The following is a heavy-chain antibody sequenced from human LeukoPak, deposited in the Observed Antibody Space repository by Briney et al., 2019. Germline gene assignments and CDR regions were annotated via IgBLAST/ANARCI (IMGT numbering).Heavy chain of an antibody. CDR1: GFTFDDYA. D-gene: IGHD3-10*01. CDR2: ISGDGGST. Sequence: PGGSLRLSCAASGFTFDDYAMHWVRQAPGKGLEWVSLISGDGGSTYYADSVKGRFTISRDNSKNSLYLQMNSLRTEGTALYYCAKEFGELPPGTFDYWGQGTLVTVSS. CDR3: AKEFGELPPGTFDY. J-gene: IGHJ4*02. V-gene: IGHV3-43*02.